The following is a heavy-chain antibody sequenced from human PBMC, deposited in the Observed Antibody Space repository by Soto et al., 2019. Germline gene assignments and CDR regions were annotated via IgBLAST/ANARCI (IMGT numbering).Heavy chain of an antibody. Sequence: GGSLRLSCAASGFTFSSYSMNWVRQAPGKGLEWVSSISSSSSYIYYADSVKGRFTITRDNAKNSLYLQMNSLRAEDTAVYYCARDFMLGYCSSTSCDNWGQGTLVTVSS. CDR1: GFTFSSYS. J-gene: IGHJ4*02. D-gene: IGHD2-2*02. V-gene: IGHV3-21*01. CDR3: ARDFMLGYCSSTSCDN. CDR2: ISSSSSYI.